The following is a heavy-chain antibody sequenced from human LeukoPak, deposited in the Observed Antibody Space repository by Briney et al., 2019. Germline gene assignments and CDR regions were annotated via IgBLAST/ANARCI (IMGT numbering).Heavy chain of an antibody. J-gene: IGHJ4*02. Sequence: GGSLRLSCAASGFTFSSYAMSWVRQAPGRGPEWVSVISNSGGSTYYADSVKGRFTISRDNSKNTLYLQMNSLRAEDTAVYYCAKNDQFSGSWYFDCWGQGTLVTVSS. V-gene: IGHV3-23*01. CDR2: ISNSGGST. D-gene: IGHD1-26*01. CDR1: GFTFSSYA. CDR3: AKNDQFSGSWYFDC.